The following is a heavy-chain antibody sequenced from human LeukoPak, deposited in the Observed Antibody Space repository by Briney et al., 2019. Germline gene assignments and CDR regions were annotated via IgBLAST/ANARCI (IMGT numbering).Heavy chain of an antibody. Sequence: ASVKVSCKVSGYTLTELSMHWVRQAPGKGLEWMGGFDPEDGETIYAQKFQGRVTMTEDTSTDTAYMELSSLRSEDTAVYYCAALRYSYGPIDYWGQGTLVTVSS. CDR3: AALRYSYGPIDY. CDR1: GYTLTELS. D-gene: IGHD5-18*01. V-gene: IGHV1-24*01. J-gene: IGHJ4*02. CDR2: FDPEDGET.